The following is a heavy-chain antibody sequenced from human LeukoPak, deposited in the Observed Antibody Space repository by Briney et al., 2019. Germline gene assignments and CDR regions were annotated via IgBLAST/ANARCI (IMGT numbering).Heavy chain of an antibody. Sequence: ASVKVSCKVSGYTLTELSMHWVRQAPGKGPEWMGGFDPEDGETIYAQKFQGRVTMTEDTSTDTAYMELSSLRSEDTAVYYCATGNCSGGSCYRANTYYYGMDVGGQGTTVTVPS. D-gene: IGHD2-15*01. J-gene: IGHJ6*02. CDR3: ATGNCSGGSCYRANTYYYGMDV. CDR1: GYTLTELS. CDR2: FDPEDGET. V-gene: IGHV1-24*01.